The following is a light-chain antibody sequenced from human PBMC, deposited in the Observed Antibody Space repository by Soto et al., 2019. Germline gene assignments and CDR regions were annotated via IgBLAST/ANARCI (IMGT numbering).Light chain of an antibody. J-gene: IGLJ2*01. V-gene: IGLV2-14*01. CDR3: NSYTSSSVV. CDR1: SSDVGGYNY. CDR2: EVT. Sequence: QSALTQPASVSGSPGQSITISCTGTSSDVGGYNYVSWYQQHPGKAPKLIIYEVTYRPSGVSNRFSGSKSGNTASLTISGIQAEDEADYYCNSYTSSSVVFGGGTKLTVL.